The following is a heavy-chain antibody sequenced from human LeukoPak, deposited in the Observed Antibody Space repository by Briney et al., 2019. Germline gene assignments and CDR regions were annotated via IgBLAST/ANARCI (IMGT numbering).Heavy chain of an antibody. J-gene: IGHJ6*02. CDR3: ARGPPVSPRPYYYYYGMDV. Sequence: SETLSLTCTVSGDSVISTNYYGGWVRQPPGKGLEWIGSIYYSGTTYYSPSLKSRVAISVDKSKNQFSLKLSSVTAADTAVYYCARGPPVSPRPYYYYYGMDVWGQGTTVTVSS. CDR1: GDSVISTNYY. CDR2: IYYSGTT. V-gene: IGHV4-39*07.